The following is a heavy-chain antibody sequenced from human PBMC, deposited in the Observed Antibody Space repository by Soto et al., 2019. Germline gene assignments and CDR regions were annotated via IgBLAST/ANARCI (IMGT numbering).Heavy chain of an antibody. CDR2: IYYSGST. D-gene: IGHD3-10*01. J-gene: IGHJ6*03. CDR3: RCTMVRGVSSPYYYYMDV. Sequence: SETLSLTCTVSGCSISSYYWSWIRQPPGKGLEWIGYIYYSGSTNYNPSLKSRVTISVDTSKNQFSLKLSSVTAADTAVYYCRCTMVRGVSSPYYYYMDVWGKGTTVTVAS. V-gene: IGHV4-59*08. CDR1: GCSISSYY.